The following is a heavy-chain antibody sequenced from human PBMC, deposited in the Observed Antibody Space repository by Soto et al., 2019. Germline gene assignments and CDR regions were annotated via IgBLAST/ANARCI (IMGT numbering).Heavy chain of an antibody. V-gene: IGHV1-2*04. CDR1: GYTFTGYY. J-gene: IGHJ6*02. CDR3: ARGGGSYYYGMDV. D-gene: IGHD2-15*01. Sequence: ASVKVSCRASGYTFTGYYMHWVRQAPGQGLEWMGWINPNSGGTNYAQKFQGWVTMTRDTSISTAYMELSRLRSDDTAVYYCARGGGSYYYGMDVWGQGTTVTVSS. CDR2: INPNSGGT.